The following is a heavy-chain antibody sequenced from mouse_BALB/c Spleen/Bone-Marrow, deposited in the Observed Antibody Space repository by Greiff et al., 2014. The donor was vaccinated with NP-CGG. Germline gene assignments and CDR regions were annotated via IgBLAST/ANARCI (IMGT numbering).Heavy chain of an antibody. J-gene: IGHJ3*01. D-gene: IGHD1-1*01. V-gene: IGHV14-3*02. CDR3: APYYYGSSQFAY. Sequence: DVQLQESGAELVKPGASVKLSCTASGFNIKDTYMHWVKQRPEQGLEWIGRIDPANGNTKYDPKFQGKATITADTSSNTAYLQLSSLTSEDTAVYYGAPYYYGSSQFAYWGQGTLVTVSA. CDR1: GFNIKDTY. CDR2: IDPANGNT.